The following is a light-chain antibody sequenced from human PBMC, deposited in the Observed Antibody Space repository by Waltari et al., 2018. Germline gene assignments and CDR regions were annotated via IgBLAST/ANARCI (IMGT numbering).Light chain of an antibody. CDR3: CSYTTTNTWV. Sequence: QSALTQPASVSGSPGQSITVSCTGTSSDVGTYNLVSWYQQHPGKVPKLMIYEGNKRPSGVSNRFSGSKSGNTASLTISGLQAEDEADYYCCSYTTTNTWVFGGGTKLTVL. CDR2: EGN. CDR1: SSDVGTYNL. J-gene: IGLJ3*02. V-gene: IGLV2-23*01.